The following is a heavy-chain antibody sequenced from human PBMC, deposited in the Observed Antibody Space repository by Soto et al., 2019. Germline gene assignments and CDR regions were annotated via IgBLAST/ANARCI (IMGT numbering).Heavy chain of an antibody. V-gene: IGHV4-59*01. D-gene: IGHD2-15*01. J-gene: IGHJ5*02. CDR2: TYYSGST. CDR1: GGSISSYY. CDR3: ARARYCSGGSCSSGFDP. Sequence: QVQLQESGPGLVKPSETLSLTCTVSGGSISSYYWSWIRQPPGKGLEWFGYTYYSGSTNYNPSLRGRVTISVGTSRNHFSLKLSSVAAADTAVYYCARARYCSGGSCSSGFDPWGQGTLVTVSS.